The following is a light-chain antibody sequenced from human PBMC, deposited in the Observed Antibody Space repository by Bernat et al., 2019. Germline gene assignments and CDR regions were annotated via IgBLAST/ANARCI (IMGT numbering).Light chain of an antibody. Sequence: QSVLTQPHSASATPGQRVIISCSGSRSDIGSNNVNWYQKLPGKAPKLLIYNSGQRPSGVPDRFSASKSDTSASLAISGLQSDDEAEYYCAAWDDSLNWIFGGGTKVTVL. CDR3: AAWDDSLNWI. V-gene: IGLV1-44*01. CDR1: RSDIGSNN. J-gene: IGLJ2*01. CDR2: NSG.